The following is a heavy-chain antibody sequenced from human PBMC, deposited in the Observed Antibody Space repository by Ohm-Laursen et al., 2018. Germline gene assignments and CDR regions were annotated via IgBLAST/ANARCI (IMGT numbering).Heavy chain of an antibody. Sequence: GSLRLSCAASGFTLSDYYMSWIRQAPGKGLEWVSYMSNSGSIIFYADSVKGRFTISRDNAKESVHLQMNSLRAEDTAVYYCARGYGTTIMPYYFYGMDVWGQGTTVTVSS. J-gene: IGHJ6*02. D-gene: IGHD4-11*01. CDR1: GFTLSDYY. CDR2: MSNSGSII. V-gene: IGHV3-11*01. CDR3: ARGYGTTIMPYYFYGMDV.